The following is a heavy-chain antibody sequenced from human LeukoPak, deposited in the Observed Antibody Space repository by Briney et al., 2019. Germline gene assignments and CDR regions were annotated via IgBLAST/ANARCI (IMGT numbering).Heavy chain of an antibody. CDR1: GFTFSSYA. V-gene: IGHV3-23*01. Sequence: GGSLRLSCAASGFTFSSYAMSWVRQAPGKGLEWVSLISGSGDTTYYADSVKGRFTIYRDSSKNTVYLQMNRLRVEDTAVYYCTKDRVAVAGTSDYWGHGTLVTVSS. J-gene: IGHJ4*01. CDR2: ISGSGDTT. D-gene: IGHD6-19*01. CDR3: TKDRVAVAGTSDY.